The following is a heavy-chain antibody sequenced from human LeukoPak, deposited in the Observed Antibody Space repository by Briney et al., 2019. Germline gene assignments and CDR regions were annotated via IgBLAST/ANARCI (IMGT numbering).Heavy chain of an antibody. V-gene: IGHV3-23*01. Sequence: GVSLRLSCAASGFTFSTYAMSWVRQAPGKGLEWVSAISGSGGSTYYADSVKGRFTISRDNSKNTLYLQMNSLRAEDTAVYYCAKDVSYGDYFPQSNWFDPWGQGTLVTVSS. CDR2: ISGSGGST. D-gene: IGHD4-17*01. CDR1: GFTFSTYA. CDR3: AKDVSYGDYFPQSNWFDP. J-gene: IGHJ5*02.